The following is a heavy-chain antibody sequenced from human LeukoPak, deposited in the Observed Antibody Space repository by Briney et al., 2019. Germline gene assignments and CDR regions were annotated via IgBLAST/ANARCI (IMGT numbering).Heavy chain of an antibody. J-gene: IGHJ6*03. CDR3: AADIPVGSSSGYYYMDV. D-gene: IGHD6-6*01. Sequence: ASVKVSCKASGFTFTSSAMQWVRQARGQRLEWIGWIVVGSGNTDYAQKFQERVTITRDMSTSTAYMELSSLRPEDTAVYYCAADIPVGSSSGYYYMDVWGKGTTVTVSS. CDR1: GFTFTSSA. CDR2: IVVGSGNT. V-gene: IGHV1-58*02.